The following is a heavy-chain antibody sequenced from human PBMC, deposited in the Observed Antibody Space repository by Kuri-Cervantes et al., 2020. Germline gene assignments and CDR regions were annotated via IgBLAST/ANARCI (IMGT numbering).Heavy chain of an antibody. Sequence: SLKISCAASGFTFDDYAMHWVRQAPGKGLEWVSGISWNSGSIGYADSVKGRFTISRDNAKNSLYLQMNSLRAEDTAVYYCARDIGVFYYDSSGYYSWGQGTLVTVSS. CDR1: GFTFDDYA. V-gene: IGHV3-9*01. D-gene: IGHD3-22*01. J-gene: IGHJ4*02. CDR2: ISWNSGSI. CDR3: ARDIGVFYYDSSGYYS.